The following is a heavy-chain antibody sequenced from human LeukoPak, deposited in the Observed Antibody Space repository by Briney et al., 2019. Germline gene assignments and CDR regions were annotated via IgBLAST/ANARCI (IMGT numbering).Heavy chain of an antibody. V-gene: IGHV1-8*01. J-gene: IGHJ4*02. D-gene: IGHD3-3*01. CDR2: MNPNSGNT. CDR1: GHTFTGSD. CDR3: ARGHTIFGVVTAF. Sequence: ASVTVSCKASGHTFTGSDINWVRQATGQGLEWMGWMNPNSGNTGYAQKFQGRVTMTRNTSISTAYMELSSLRSEDTAVYYCARGHTIFGVVTAFWGQGTLVTVSS.